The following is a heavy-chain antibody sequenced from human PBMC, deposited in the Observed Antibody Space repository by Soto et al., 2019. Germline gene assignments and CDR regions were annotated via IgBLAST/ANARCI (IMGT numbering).Heavy chain of an antibody. J-gene: IGHJ5*02. CDR3: VRHKPQNWFDL. CDR2: INNDGSDT. Sequence: GQSRRLARAPATFTFSIYCMHCVRQAPGKGLVWVSPINNDGSDTTYADSVKGRFTITSDKAKNTVYLQMNSLRAEDTAVYYCVRHKPQNWFDLWGQGTPVTVSS. V-gene: IGHV3-74*01. CDR1: TFTFSIYC.